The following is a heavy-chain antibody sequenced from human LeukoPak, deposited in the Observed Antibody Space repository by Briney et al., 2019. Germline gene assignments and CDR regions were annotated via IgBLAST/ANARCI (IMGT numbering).Heavy chain of an antibody. CDR3: ARDYYDSSDYGGSEWFDP. V-gene: IGHV4-59*01. D-gene: IGHD3-22*01. J-gene: IGHJ5*02. CDR2: IYYSGST. CDR1: GGSISSYY. Sequence: PSETLPLTCTVSGGSISSYYWSWIRQPPGKGLEWIGYIYYSGSTSYNPSLKSRVTISVDTSKNQFSLKLSSVTAADTAVYYCARDYYDSSDYGGSEWFDPWGQGTLVTVSS.